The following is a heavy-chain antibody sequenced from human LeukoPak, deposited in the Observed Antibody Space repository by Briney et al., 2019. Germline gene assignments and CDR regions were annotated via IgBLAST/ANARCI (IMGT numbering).Heavy chain of an antibody. CDR3: ARVDHYDFWVFP. Sequence: PSETLSLTCAVYGGSFSGYYWSWIRQPPGKGLEWIGEINHSGSTNYNPSLKSRVTISVDTSKNQFSLKLGSVTAADTAVYYCARVDHYDFWVFPWGQGTLVTVSS. CDR2: INHSGST. CDR1: GGSFSGYY. V-gene: IGHV4-34*01. J-gene: IGHJ5*02. D-gene: IGHD3-3*01.